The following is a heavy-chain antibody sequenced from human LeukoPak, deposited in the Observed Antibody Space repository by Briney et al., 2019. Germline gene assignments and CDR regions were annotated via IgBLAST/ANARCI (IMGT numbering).Heavy chain of an antibody. Sequence: PGGSLRLSCVASGFTFSSYWATWVRQAPGKGLEWVANIDPDGSHQYYVDSVKGRFTISKDNAKNSLFLQMNSLRAEDTAVYYCARHRSGGSQDDAFDIWGQGTMVTVSS. CDR2: IDPDGSHQ. D-gene: IGHD2-15*01. J-gene: IGHJ3*02. V-gene: IGHV3-7*01. CDR3: ARHRSGGSQDDAFDI. CDR1: GFTFSSYW.